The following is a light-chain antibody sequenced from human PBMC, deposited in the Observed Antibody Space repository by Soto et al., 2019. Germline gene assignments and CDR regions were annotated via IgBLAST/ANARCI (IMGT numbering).Light chain of an antibody. CDR1: QDVDNNF. J-gene: IGKJ4*01. CDR2: ASS. Sequence: EIVLTQSPGTLSLSPGEGATLSCRASQDVDNNFLAWYQQRPGQAPRLLIYASSRRATGIPDRFSGCGSGTGFSLTIRRVGHDDSAVYFCQQYDSSITFGGGTKVEVK. CDR3: QQYDSSIT. V-gene: IGKV3-20*01.